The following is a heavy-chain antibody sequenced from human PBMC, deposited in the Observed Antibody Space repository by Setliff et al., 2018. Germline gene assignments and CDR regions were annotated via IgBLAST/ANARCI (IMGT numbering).Heavy chain of an antibody. CDR3: ARDGGEY. CDR1: GFIFSAYD. Sequence: SLRLSCAASGFIFSAYDMNWVRQAPGKGLEWVANIKQDGSEKYYVDSVKGRFTISRDNAKNSLYLQMNSLRAEDTAVYYCARDGGEYWGQGTLVTVSS. CDR2: IKQDGSEK. J-gene: IGHJ4*02. V-gene: IGHV3-7*01. D-gene: IGHD3-16*01.